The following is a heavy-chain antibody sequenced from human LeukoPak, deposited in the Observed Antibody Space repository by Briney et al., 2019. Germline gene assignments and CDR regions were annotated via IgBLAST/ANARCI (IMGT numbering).Heavy chain of an antibody. D-gene: IGHD2-15*01. V-gene: IGHV1-2*02. Sequence: GASVKVSCKASGYTFRNYYMHWVRQAPGQGLEWMGWINPNNGGTNYAQKFQGRVTMTRDTSISTAYMELSRLRSDDTAMFYCARDKDTNWGQGTLVTVSS. CDR1: GYTFRNYY. CDR3: ARDKDTN. J-gene: IGHJ4*02. CDR2: INPNNGGT.